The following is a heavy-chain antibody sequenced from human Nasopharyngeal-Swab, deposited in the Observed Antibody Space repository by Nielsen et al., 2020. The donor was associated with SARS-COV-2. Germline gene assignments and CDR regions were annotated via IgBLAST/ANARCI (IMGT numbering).Heavy chain of an antibody. CDR2: IYYSGNT. Sequence: SETLSLTCIVSGGSISSSSYYWGWIRQPPGKGLEWIGSIYYSGNTYYNPSLKSRVTISVDTSKNHFSLTMTSVTAADTAVYYCARQRGFCSSSNNCQGWFDPWGQGTLVNVSS. CDR1: GGSISSSSYY. D-gene: IGHD2-2*01. V-gene: IGHV4-39*02. CDR3: ARQRGFCSSSNNCQGWFDP. J-gene: IGHJ5*02.